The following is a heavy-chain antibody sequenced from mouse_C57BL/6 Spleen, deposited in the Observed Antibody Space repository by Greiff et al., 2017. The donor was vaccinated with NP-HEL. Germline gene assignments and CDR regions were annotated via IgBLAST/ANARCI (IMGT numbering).Heavy chain of an antibody. CDR3: ASLGKSNYGDYYAMDY. J-gene: IGHJ4*01. CDR2: IDPNSGGT. D-gene: IGHD2-5*01. V-gene: IGHV1-72*01. Sequence: QVQLKQPGAELVKPGASVKLSCKASGYTFTSYWMHWVKQRPGRGLEWIGRIDPNSGGTKYNEKFKSKATLTVDKPSSTAYMQLSSLTSEDSAVYYCASLGKSNYGDYYAMDYWGQGTSVTVSS. CDR1: GYTFTSYW.